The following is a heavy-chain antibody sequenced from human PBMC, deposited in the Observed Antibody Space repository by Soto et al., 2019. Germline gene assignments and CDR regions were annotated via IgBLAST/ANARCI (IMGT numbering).Heavy chain of an antibody. V-gene: IGHV1-69*01. CDR1: GGTFSSYA. J-gene: IGHJ2*01. D-gene: IGHD3-22*01. CDR3: AVSSSGYYYGGMLYFDL. Sequence: QVQLVQSGAEVKKPGSSVKVSCKASGGTFSSYAISWVRQAPGQGLEWMGGIIPIFGTANYAQKFQGRVTITADEYTSTAYMELSRLRSEDTAVYDCAVSSSGYYYGGMLYFDLWGRGTLVTVSS. CDR2: IIPIFGTA.